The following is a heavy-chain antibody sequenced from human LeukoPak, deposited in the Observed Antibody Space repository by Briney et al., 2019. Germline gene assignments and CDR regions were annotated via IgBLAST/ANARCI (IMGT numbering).Heavy chain of an antibody. J-gene: IGHJ6*02. CDR3: AKDPGYCSGGSCYLGRYGMDV. V-gene: IGHV3-23*01. D-gene: IGHD2-15*01. CDR1: GFTFSSYA. CDR2: ISGSGGST. Sequence: GGSLRLSCAASGFTFSSYAMSWVRQAPGKGLEWVSAISGSGGSTYYADSVKGRFTISRDNSKNTLYLQMNSLRAEDTAVYYCAKDPGYCSGGSCYLGRYGMDVWGQGTTVTVPS.